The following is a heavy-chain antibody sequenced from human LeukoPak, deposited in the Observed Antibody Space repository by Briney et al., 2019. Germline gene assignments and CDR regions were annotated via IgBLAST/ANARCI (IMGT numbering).Heavy chain of an antibody. CDR3: ARGGSYYYDSSGYYQAKGFDY. J-gene: IGHJ4*02. Sequence: SETLSLTGTVSGGSISSYYWSWIRQPAGKGLEWIGRIYTSGSTNYNPSLKSRVTMSVDTSKNQFSPKLSSVTAADTAVYYCARGGSYYYDSSGYYQAKGFDYWGQGTLVTVSS. CDR2: IYTSGST. V-gene: IGHV4-4*07. D-gene: IGHD3-22*01. CDR1: GGSISSYY.